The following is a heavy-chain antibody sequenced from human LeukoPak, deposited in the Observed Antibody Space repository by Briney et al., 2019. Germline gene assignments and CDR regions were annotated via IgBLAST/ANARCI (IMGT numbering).Heavy chain of an antibody. CDR2: IYTSGST. CDR1: GGSISSGY. V-gene: IGHV4-4*09. J-gene: IGHJ4*02. CDR3: AKSYFDYSTYYSYYFNL. D-gene: IGHD4-11*01. Sequence: SETLSLTCTVSGGSISSGYWSWIRQPPGGGLEWIGYIYTSGSTNYNPSLKSRVTISVDTSKNQFALKLSSVTAADTAVYYCAKSYFDYSTYYSYYFNLWGQGALVTVSS.